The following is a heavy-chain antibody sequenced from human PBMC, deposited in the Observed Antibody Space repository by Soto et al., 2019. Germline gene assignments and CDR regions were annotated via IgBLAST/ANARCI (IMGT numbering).Heavy chain of an antibody. D-gene: IGHD2-2*01. V-gene: IGHV4-34*01. J-gene: IGHJ5*02. CDR3: ARRRQIVVVPAAIISWFDP. Sequence: SETLSLTCAVYGGSFSGYYCSWIRQPPGKGLEWIGEINHSGSTNYNPSLKSRVTISVDTSKNQFSLKLSSVTAADTAVYYCARRRQIVVVPAAIISWFDPWGQGTLVTVSS. CDR2: INHSGST. CDR1: GGSFSGYY.